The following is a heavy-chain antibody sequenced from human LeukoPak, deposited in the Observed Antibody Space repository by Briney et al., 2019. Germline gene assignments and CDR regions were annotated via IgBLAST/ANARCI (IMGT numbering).Heavy chain of an antibody. V-gene: IGHV4-59*01. Sequence: PSETLSLTCTVSGGSISRYYWSWIRQPPGKGLEWIGYIYYSGSTNYNPSLKSRVTISVDTSKIQFSLKLSSVTAADTAVYYCARPWSVVVPAAKLFDPWGQGTLVTVSS. CDR2: IYYSGST. J-gene: IGHJ5*02. D-gene: IGHD2-2*01. CDR1: GGSISRYY. CDR3: ARPWSVVVPAAKLFDP.